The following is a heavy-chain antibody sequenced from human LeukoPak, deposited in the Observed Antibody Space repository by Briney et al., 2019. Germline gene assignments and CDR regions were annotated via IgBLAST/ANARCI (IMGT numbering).Heavy chain of an antibody. Sequence: GESLKISCKNSGYRFTTYWIAWVRQMPGKGLEWMGIIYPGGSDTKYGPSFQGQVTISADKSISTAYLQWGSLKASDTAIYYCARGLRYYDSSGFYSYYFDYWGQGTLVTVSS. J-gene: IGHJ4*02. D-gene: IGHD3-22*01. CDR3: ARGLRYYDSSGFYSYYFDY. CDR2: IYPGGSDT. V-gene: IGHV5-51*01. CDR1: GYRFTTYW.